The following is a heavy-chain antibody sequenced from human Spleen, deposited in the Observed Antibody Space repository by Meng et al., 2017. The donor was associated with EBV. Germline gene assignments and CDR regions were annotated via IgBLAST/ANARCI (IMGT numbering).Heavy chain of an antibody. D-gene: IGHD5-18*01. CDR2: TYYRSKWYS. CDR1: GESVSSNRAA. V-gene: IGHV6-1*01. Sequence: QVQLQQSGTGLVKPPPSPSLTCAISGESVSSNRAAWNWIRQSPSRGLEWLGRTYYRSKWYSDYALSVKSRVTITPDTPKNQFSLQLRSMTPDDTAVYYCAREGVTGFGSGDFDYWGQGSLVTVPS. CDR3: AREGVTGFGSGDFDY. J-gene: IGHJ4*02.